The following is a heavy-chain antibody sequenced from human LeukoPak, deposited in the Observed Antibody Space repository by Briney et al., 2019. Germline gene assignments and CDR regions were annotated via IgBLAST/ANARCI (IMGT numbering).Heavy chain of an antibody. CDR3: AWLHGLASSRTYSFWDY. V-gene: IGHV3-21*01. CDR1: GFTFSSYS. Sequence: TGGSLRLSCAASGFTFSSYSMTWVRQAPGKGLEWVSSISSGSAYIYYADSVKGRFTVSRDNANNALYLQMDSLRAEDTAVYYCAWLHGLASSRTYSFWDYWREGTQVTVSS. CDR2: ISSGSAYI. J-gene: IGHJ4*02. D-gene: IGHD2-21*01.